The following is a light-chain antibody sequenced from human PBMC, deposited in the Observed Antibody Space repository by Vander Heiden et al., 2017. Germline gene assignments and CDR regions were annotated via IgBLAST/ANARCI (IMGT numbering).Light chain of an antibody. CDR3: QAWDSNTAI. CDR1: KLGETY. J-gene: IGLJ2*01. Sequence: SYDLTQPPSVSVSPEQTASITCSGDKLGETYASWYQQKPGQAPILVMYQDDKRPSGTPERFSGSNTGNTATLTISGTQAMDEADYYCQAWDSNTAIFGGGTKLTVL. V-gene: IGLV3-1*01. CDR2: QDD.